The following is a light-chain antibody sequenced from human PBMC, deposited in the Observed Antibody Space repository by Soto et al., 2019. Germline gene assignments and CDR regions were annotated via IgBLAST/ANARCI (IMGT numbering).Light chain of an antibody. CDR2: GAS. CDR3: QHYGSSPWT. J-gene: IGKJ1*01. CDR1: QSVSSSP. V-gene: IGKV3-20*01. Sequence: EIVLPPSPGTLSLSPGERATLSCRGSQSVSSSPLAWYQQKPGQAPRLLIYGASSRATGIPDRFSGSGSGTDFTLTISRLEPEDFAVYYCQHYGSSPWTFGQGTKVEIK.